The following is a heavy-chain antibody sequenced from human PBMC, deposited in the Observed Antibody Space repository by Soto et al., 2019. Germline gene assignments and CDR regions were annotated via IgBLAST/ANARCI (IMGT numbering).Heavy chain of an antibody. CDR3: EREHWSSVPGVR. D-gene: IGHD2-8*01. V-gene: IGHV3-53*01. CDR1: GFTVSRNY. Sequence: GGSLRLSCAASGFTVSRNYMSWVRQAPGKGLEWVSAIYGDGSTYHAESVKGRFTISRDNLKNALYLQMNSLRAEDTAVYYCEREHWSSVPGVRWGQGTLVTVSS. J-gene: IGHJ4*02. CDR2: IYGDGST.